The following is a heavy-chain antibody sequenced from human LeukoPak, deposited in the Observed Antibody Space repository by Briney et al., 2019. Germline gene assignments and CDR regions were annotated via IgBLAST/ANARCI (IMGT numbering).Heavy chain of an antibody. CDR2: IDPSDSYS. CDR3: ARQLDYYDKRDY. V-gene: IGHV5-10-1*01. D-gene: IGHD3-22*01. Sequence: GASLLISCKGSGSIFTNYGISWVRQLPGKGLEWMGRIDPSDSYSNYGPSFQGHVTISADRSISTAYLQWRSLKASDTAMYYCARQLDYYDKRDYWGQGTLVTVAS. CDR1: GSIFTNYG. J-gene: IGHJ4*02.